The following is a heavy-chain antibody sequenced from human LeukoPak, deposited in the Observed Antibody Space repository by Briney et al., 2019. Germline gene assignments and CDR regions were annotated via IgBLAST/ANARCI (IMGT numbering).Heavy chain of an antibody. V-gene: IGHV3-23*01. Sequence: PGGSLRLSCAASGFTFSSYAMSWVRQAPGKGLEWVSAISGSGGSTYYADSVKGRSTISRDNSKNTLYLQMNSLRAEDTAVYYCAKVRFGVTARYYFDYWGQGTLVTVSS. CDR1: GFTFSSYA. D-gene: IGHD3-10*01. J-gene: IGHJ4*02. CDR3: AKVRFGVTARYYFDY. CDR2: ISGSGGST.